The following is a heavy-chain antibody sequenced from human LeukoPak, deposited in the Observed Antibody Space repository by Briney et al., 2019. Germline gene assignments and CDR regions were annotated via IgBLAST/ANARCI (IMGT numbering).Heavy chain of an antibody. CDR3: ARQNDYSSGWFFDY. CDR2: IYYSGST. Sequence: SETLSLTCTVSGGSISSRSYYWVWIRQPPGKGLEWIGSIYYSGSTYYTQSLRSRVTISIDTSKDQFSLKLSSVTAADTAVYYCARQNDYSSGWFFDYWGQGALVTVSS. CDR1: GGSISSRSYY. V-gene: IGHV4-39*01. D-gene: IGHD6-19*01. J-gene: IGHJ4*02.